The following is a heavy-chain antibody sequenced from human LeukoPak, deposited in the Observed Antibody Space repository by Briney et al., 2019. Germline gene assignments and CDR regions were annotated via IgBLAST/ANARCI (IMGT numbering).Heavy chain of an antibody. J-gene: IGHJ5*02. Sequence: PSETLSLTCTVSGGSISSGGYYWNWSRQHPVKGLEWIGSIYYSGSTHSNPSLKSRLTISIDTSKNQFYLKLNSVTAAETALYYCARVRGINNWFDPWGQGTLVTVSS. CDR3: ARVRGINNWFDP. V-gene: IGHV4-31*03. CDR2: IYYSGST. CDR1: GGSISSGGYY. D-gene: IGHD3-10*01.